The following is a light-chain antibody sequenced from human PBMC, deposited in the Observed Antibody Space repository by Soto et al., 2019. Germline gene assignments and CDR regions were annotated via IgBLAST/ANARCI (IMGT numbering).Light chain of an antibody. V-gene: IGKV1-39*01. CDR2: AAS. CDR1: QSIFNF. Sequence: DIQMTQSPSSLSASVGDRVTISCRSSQSIFNFLHWYQQKPGKAPKVLIYAASSLQSGVPARFSGSGSGTEFTLTISNLQPEDFAIYHCQQSYSSPWTFGQGTKVAIK. J-gene: IGKJ1*01. CDR3: QQSYSSPWT.